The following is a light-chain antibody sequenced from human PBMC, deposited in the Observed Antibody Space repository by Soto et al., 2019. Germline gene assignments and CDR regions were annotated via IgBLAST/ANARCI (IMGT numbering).Light chain of an antibody. CDR1: QRVGTTY. CDR3: QQYGRSPAT. V-gene: IGKV3-20*01. CDR2: GTS. J-gene: IGKJ2*01. Sequence: EIGLTQSQGTLSLSPGERATLSCRASQRVGTTYLAWYQQKPGQPPRLLIYGTSSRATGIPDRFSGSGSGTDFTLTISELEPEDFAVYYCQQYGRSPATFGQGTKLESK.